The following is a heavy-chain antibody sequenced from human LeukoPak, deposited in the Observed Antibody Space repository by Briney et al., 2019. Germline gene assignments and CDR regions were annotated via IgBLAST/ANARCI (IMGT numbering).Heavy chain of an antibody. J-gene: IGHJ4*02. D-gene: IGHD3-3*01. CDR1: GFTFDDYA. V-gene: IGHV3-9*01. CDR3: AKDIVRFLEWLNPAPLDY. CDR2: ISWNSGSI. Sequence: GGSLRLSCAASGFTFDDYAMHWVRQAPGKCLEWVSGISWNSGSIGYADSVKGRFTISRDNAKNSLYLQMNSLRAEDTALYYCAKDIVRFLEWLNPAPLDYWGQGTLVTVSS.